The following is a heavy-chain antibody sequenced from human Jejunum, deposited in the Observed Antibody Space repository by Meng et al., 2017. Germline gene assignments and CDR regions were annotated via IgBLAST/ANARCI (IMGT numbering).Heavy chain of an antibody. V-gene: IGHV4-38-2*01. Sequence: GSLRLSCAVSGYSISSGYYWAWIRQPPGKGLEWVGRIYHSGSTDYNPSLKSRITISVDTSKNQISMILTSVTAADTAIYYCARVYIGYSHDYWGQGTLVTVSS. CDR3: ARVYIGYSHDY. CDR1: GYSISSGYY. D-gene: IGHD5-18*01. J-gene: IGHJ4*02. CDR2: IYHSGST.